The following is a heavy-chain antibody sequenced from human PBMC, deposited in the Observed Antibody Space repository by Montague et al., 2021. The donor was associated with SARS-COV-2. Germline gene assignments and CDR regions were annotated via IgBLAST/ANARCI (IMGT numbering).Heavy chain of an antibody. CDR3: ARLGDGVVPSPILGVGPYYSYYYMDV. CDR2: IHHGGST. J-gene: IGHJ6*03. Sequence: SETLSLTCAVHGGSFSTYSWSWIRQPPGKGLEWIGEIHHGGSTNYNPSLKSRVTISADTSKNQFSLKLTSVAAADTAVYYCARLGDGVVPSPILGVGPYYSYYYMDVWGKGTPVTVSS. V-gene: IGHV4-34*01. CDR1: GGSFSTYS. D-gene: IGHD3-10*01.